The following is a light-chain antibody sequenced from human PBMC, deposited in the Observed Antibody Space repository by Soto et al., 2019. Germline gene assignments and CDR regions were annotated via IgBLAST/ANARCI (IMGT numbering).Light chain of an antibody. CDR1: QSVSSSY. Sequence: EIVLTQSPGTLSLSPGERATLSCRASQSVSSSYLAWYQQKPGQAPRLLIYGASSRATCIPDRFSGSGSGTDFTLTISRLEPEDFAVYYCQQYGSSHPDTFGQGTRLEIK. CDR3: QQYGSSHPDT. J-gene: IGKJ2*01. V-gene: IGKV3-20*01. CDR2: GAS.